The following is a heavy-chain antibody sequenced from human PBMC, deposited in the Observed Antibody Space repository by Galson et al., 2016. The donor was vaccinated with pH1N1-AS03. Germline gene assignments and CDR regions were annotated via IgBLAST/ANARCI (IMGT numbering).Heavy chain of an antibody. V-gene: IGHV4-39*07. Sequence: LRLSCAAAGFTFSSYAMFWVRQPPGKGLEWIGSVYYRGSTYYSLSLRSRVTISIDTSQNQFSLNLGSVTAADTAVYYCARHVSGRFPNNLDSWGQGTLVLVSS. CDR1: GFTFSSYA. CDR3: ARHVSGRFPNNLDS. CDR2: VYYRGST. D-gene: IGHD1-26*01. J-gene: IGHJ4*02.